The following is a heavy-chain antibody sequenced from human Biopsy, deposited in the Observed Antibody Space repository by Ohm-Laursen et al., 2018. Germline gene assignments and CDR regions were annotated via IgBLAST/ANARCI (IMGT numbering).Heavy chain of an antibody. J-gene: IGHJ3*01. CDR1: GYTSSDVP. D-gene: IGHD4/OR15-4a*01. V-gene: IGHV1-24*01. CDR2: FDPEDDAK. Sequence: ASVKVSCKVSGYTSSDVPIHWVRQVPGKGLEWMGGFDPEDDAKIYPQKFQGRVIMTEDTFTDTAYMELSSLRYDDTAVYYCATVKQPTYYFETRVLYSTWGQGAMVTVSS. CDR3: ATVKQPTYYFETRVLYST.